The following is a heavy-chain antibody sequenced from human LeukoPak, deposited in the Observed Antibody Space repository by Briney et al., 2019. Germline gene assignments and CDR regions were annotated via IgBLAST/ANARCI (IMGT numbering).Heavy chain of an antibody. J-gene: IGHJ5*02. D-gene: IGHD3-16*01. CDR2: ISYSGST. V-gene: IGHV4-61*01. CDR3: ARHYGP. Sequence: SETLSLTCTVSGGSVSRDNYSWSWIRQPPGKGLEWIGYISYSGSTNYNPSLKSRVTISVDTSKNQFSLKLRSVTAADTAVYYCARHYGPWGQGTLVTVSS. CDR1: GGSVSRDNYS.